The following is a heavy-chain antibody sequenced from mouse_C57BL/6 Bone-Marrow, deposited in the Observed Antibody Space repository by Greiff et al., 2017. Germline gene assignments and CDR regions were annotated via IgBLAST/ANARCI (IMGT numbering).Heavy chain of an antibody. CDR2: ISSGGSYT. CDR3: ARVGYGKGGYFDY. Sequence: EVKLMESGGGLVQPGGSLKLSCAASGFTFSSYGMSWVRQTPDKRLEWVATISSGGSYTYYPDSVKGRFTISRDNAKNTLYLQMSSLKSEDTAMYYCARVGYGKGGYFDYWGQGTTLTVSS. CDR1: GFTFSSYG. J-gene: IGHJ2*01. D-gene: IGHD2-1*01. V-gene: IGHV5-6*03.